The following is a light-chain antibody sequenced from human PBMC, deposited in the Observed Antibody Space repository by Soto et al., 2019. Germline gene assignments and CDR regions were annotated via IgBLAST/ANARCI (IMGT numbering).Light chain of an antibody. V-gene: IGLV2-8*01. CDR1: SSDVGYYDY. CDR2: EVT. CDR3: SSYAGSNNFV. J-gene: IGLJ1*01. Sequence: LTQPPSASGFPGQSVTISCTGTSSDVGYYDYVSWYQQHPGKAPKLVIYEVTKRPSGVPDRVSASKSGNTASLTVSGLRAEDEADYYCSSYAGSNNFVFGSGTKVIVL.